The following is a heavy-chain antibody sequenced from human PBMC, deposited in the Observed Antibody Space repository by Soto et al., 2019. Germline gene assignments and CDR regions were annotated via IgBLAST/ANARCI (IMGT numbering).Heavy chain of an antibody. J-gene: IGHJ5*02. CDR3: ARDFIYTGSPDSWFDP. CDR1: GFNFISYG. V-gene: IGHV1-18*04. Sequence: QVLLVQSGGEVKKPGASVKVSCKASGFNFISYGINWVRQAPGQGLEWMGWISGYDGKTVYAHSVQDRVTMTTDATTGTAYMELRGLRSADTAIYYCARDFIYTGSPDSWFDPWGQGTLVTVTS. CDR2: ISGYDGKT. D-gene: IGHD3-16*01.